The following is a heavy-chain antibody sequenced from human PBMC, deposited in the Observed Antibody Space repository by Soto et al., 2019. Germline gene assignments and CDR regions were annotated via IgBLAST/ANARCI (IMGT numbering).Heavy chain of an antibody. CDR3: ATDRYYYDSSGYLIY. Sequence: GASVKVSCKVSGYTLTELSMHWVRQAPGKGLEWMGGFDPEDGETIYAQKFQGRVTMTEDTSTDTAYMELSSLRSEDTAVYYCATDRYYYDSSGYLIYWGQGTLVTVSS. D-gene: IGHD3-22*01. V-gene: IGHV1-24*01. CDR2: FDPEDGET. J-gene: IGHJ4*02. CDR1: GYTLTELS.